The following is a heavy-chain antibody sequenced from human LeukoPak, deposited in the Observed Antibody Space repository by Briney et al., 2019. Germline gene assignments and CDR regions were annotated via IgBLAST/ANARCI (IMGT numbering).Heavy chain of an antibody. CDR3: ARWAGYYYDSSGYYVDY. CDR1: GYTFTSYG. J-gene: IGHJ4*02. D-gene: IGHD3-22*01. CDR2: ISAYNGNT. V-gene: IGHV1-18*01. Sequence: ASVKVSCKASGYTFTSYGISWVRQAPGQGLEWMGWISAYNGNTNYAQKLQGRVTMTTDTSTSTAYMEPRSLRSDDTAVYYCARWAGYYYDSSGYYVDYWGQGTLVTVSS.